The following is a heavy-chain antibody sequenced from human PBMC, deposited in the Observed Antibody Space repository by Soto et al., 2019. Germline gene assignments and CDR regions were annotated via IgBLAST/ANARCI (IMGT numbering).Heavy chain of an antibody. J-gene: IGHJ4*02. Sequence: QVQLQQWGAGLLKPSETLSLTCAVFGGSFTGYYWNWIRQPRGKGLEWIGESHHSGSTNYNPSLNSRVTISVDSAKNQFSLWLHSVTSADTAVYYCARGGLVSGYYYGNWGQGTLVTVSS. V-gene: IGHV4-34*01. CDR2: SHHSGST. CDR1: GGSFTGYY. CDR3: ARGGLVSGYYYGN. D-gene: IGHD3-3*01.